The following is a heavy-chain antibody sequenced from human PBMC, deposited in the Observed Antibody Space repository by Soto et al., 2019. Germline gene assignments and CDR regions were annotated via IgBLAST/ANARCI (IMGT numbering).Heavy chain of an antibody. CDR2: ITSKANSYAT. CDR1: GFMFSGST. V-gene: IGHV3-73*01. Sequence: VVSLRLSWTASGFMFSGSTMNWIRQASGEGLEWVGRITSKANSYATAYAASVKGRFTISRDDSKNTAYLQMNSLRAEDTAVYYCAKDPITMIVAARDAFDIWGQGTMVTVSS. CDR3: AKDPITMIVAARDAFDI. J-gene: IGHJ3*02. D-gene: IGHD3-22*01.